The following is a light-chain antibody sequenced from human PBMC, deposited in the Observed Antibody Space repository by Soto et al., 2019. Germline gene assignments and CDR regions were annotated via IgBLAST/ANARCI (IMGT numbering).Light chain of an antibody. CDR2: GAS. CDR3: QQSYSTPWT. V-gene: IGKV1-39*01. J-gene: IGKJ1*01. Sequence: DIQMTQSPSSLSASVGDRVTITFQASQDISNYLNWYQQKPGKPPKVLIYGASNLQSGVPPRFSGSGSGTDFTLTISSLQPEDFATYYCQQSYSTPWTFGQGTKVDIK. CDR1: QDISNY.